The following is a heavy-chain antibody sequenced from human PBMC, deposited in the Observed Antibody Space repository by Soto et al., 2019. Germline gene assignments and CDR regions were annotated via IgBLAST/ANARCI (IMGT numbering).Heavy chain of an antibody. J-gene: IGHJ6*02. Sequence: ASAKVSCKASGYTFTSYGISWVRQAPGQGLEWMGWISAYNGNTNYAQRLQGRVTMTTDTSTSTAYMELRSLRSDDTAVYYCARENNRGYYDFWSGQIFGMDVWGQGTTVTVSS. CDR2: ISAYNGNT. CDR3: ARENNRGYYDFWSGQIFGMDV. V-gene: IGHV1-18*01. D-gene: IGHD3-3*01. CDR1: GYTFTSYG.